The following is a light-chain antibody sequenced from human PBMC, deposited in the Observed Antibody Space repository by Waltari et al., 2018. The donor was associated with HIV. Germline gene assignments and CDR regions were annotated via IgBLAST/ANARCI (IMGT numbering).Light chain of an antibody. V-gene: IGLV2-14*01. J-gene: IGLJ1*01. CDR1: SSNVEGYNS. CDR3: SSYTSSSTSHV. CDR2: EVS. Sequence: QSAMTQPTPVSESPENSMTTTCTRNSSNVEGYNSVPWYQQHPGKAPKLMIYEVSNRPSGVSNRFSGSKSGNTASLTISGLQAEDEADYYCSSYTSSSTSHVFGTGTKVTVL.